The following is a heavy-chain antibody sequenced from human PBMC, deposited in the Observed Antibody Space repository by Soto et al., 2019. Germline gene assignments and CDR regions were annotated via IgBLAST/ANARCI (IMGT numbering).Heavy chain of an antibody. V-gene: IGHV3-23*01. J-gene: IGHJ4*02. CDR3: AKCGDIVVVVAATRYFFDY. CDR1: GFTFSSYA. D-gene: IGHD2-15*01. CDR2: ISGSGGST. Sequence: GGSLRLSCAASGFTFSSYAMSWVRQAPGKGLEWVSAISGSGGSTYYADSVKGRSTISRDNSKNTLYLQMNSLRAEDTAVYYCAKCGDIVVVVAATRYFFDYWGQGTLVTVSS.